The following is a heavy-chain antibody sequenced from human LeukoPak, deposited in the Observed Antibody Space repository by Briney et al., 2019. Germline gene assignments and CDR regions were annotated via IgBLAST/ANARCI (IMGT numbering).Heavy chain of an antibody. D-gene: IGHD3-9*01. V-gene: IGHV5-10-1*01. CDR2: IDPSDSYT. CDR1: GYSFTSYW. J-gene: IGHJ4*02. Sequence: GESLKISCKGSGYSFTSYWISWVRQMPGKGLEWMGRIDPSDSYTNYSPSFQGHVTISADKSISTAYLQWSSLKASDTAMYYCARHTPYDILTGYYSVFDYWGQGTLVTVPS. CDR3: ARHTPYDILTGYYSVFDY.